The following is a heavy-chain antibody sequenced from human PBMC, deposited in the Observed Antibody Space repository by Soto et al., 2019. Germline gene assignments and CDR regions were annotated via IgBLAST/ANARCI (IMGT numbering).Heavy chain of an antibody. CDR3: ARDPYLGDHQY. J-gene: IGHJ4*02. CDR1: GYTFTTYG. Sequence: QVQLVQSGGEVKKPGASVKVSCKTSGYTFTTYGISWVRQAPGQGLEWVGWISAYSGKTHYAQKFQGKVPMTTDTSTNTAYLELRSLRSDATAVYYCARDPYLGDHQYWGQGTLVTGSS. D-gene: IGHD3-16*01. CDR2: ISAYSGKT. V-gene: IGHV1-18*01.